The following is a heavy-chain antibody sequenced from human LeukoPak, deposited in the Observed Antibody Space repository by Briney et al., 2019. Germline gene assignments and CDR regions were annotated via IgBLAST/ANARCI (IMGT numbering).Heavy chain of an antibody. V-gene: IGHV3-30*04. Sequence: QPGGSLRLSCAASGFTFSSYAMHWVRQAPGKGLEWVAVISYDGSNKYYADSVKGRFTISRDNSKNTLYLQMNSLRAEDTAVYYCARQYHRDYGDYDAFDIWGQGTMVTVSS. CDR3: ARQYHRDYGDYDAFDI. J-gene: IGHJ3*02. D-gene: IGHD4-17*01. CDR2: ISYDGSNK. CDR1: GFTFSSYA.